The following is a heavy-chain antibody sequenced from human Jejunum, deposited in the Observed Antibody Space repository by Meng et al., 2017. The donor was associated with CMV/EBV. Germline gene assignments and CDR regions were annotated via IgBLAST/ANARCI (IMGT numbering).Heavy chain of an antibody. CDR1: SFININW. CDR2: IYHSGST. V-gene: IGHV4-4*02. J-gene: IGHJ4*02. D-gene: IGHD2-2*01. Sequence: SFININWWTWVRQPPGKGLEWIGAIYHSGSTNYNPSLKNRVSISLDKSQRQFSLRLTAVTAADTAVYYCVRGTLGYCSSSSCLPDYWGQGILVTVSS. CDR3: VRGTLGYCSSSSCLPDY.